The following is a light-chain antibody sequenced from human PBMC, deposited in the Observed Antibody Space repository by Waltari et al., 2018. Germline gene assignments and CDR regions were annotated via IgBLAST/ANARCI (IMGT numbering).Light chain of an antibody. CDR3: QHYVRLPVT. V-gene: IGKV3-20*01. CDR2: DAS. Sequence: EIVLTQSPGTLSLSPGERATVSCRASQSISKYLDWYRLKPGQAPRLLIYDASKRATGIPDRFSASGSGTDFSLTISRLEPEDFAVYYCQHYVRLPVTFGQGTKVEIK. CDR1: QSISKY. J-gene: IGKJ1*01.